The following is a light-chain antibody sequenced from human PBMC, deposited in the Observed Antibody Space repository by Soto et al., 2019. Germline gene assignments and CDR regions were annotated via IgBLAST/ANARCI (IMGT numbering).Light chain of an antibody. V-gene: IGKV3-20*01. CDR2: GAS. CDR3: QQYGSSSRT. CDR1: QSVSSY. Sequence: EIVLTQSPGTLSLSPGERATLSCRASQSVSSYLAWYQQKPGQAPRLLIYGASSRATGIPDRFSGSGSGTAVTLSISRLEPEDFAVYYCQQYGSSSRTFGQGTKVEIK. J-gene: IGKJ1*01.